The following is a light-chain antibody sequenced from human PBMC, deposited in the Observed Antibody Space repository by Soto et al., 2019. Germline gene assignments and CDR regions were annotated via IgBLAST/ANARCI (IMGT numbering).Light chain of an antibody. J-gene: IGLJ1*01. CDR2: DVS. CDR3: SSYTSSITYV. Sequence: QSVLTQPASVAGSPGQSITISRTGTSSDVGGYHYVSWYQQYPGKAPKVMIYDVSNRPSGVSNRFSGSKSGTTASLTISGLQAEDEADYYCSSYTSSITYVFGTGTKVTVL. V-gene: IGLV2-14*01. CDR1: SSDVGGYHY.